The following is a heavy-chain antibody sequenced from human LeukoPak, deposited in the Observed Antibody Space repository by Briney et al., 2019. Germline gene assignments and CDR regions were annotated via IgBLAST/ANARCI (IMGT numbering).Heavy chain of an antibody. CDR1: GFTFSSYA. CDR3: AKALRRYCSGGSCYAVDY. V-gene: IGHV3-23*01. Sequence: PGGSLRLSCAASGFTFSSYAMSWVRQAPGKGLEWVSAISGSGGSTYYADSVKGRFTISRDNSKNTLYLQMNSLRAEDTAVYYCAKALRRYCSGGSCYAVDYWGQGTLVTVSS. J-gene: IGHJ4*02. CDR2: ISGSGGST. D-gene: IGHD2-15*01.